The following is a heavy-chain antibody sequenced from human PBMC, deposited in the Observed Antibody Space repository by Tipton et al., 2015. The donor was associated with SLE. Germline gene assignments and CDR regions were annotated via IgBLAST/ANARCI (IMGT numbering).Heavy chain of an antibody. V-gene: IGHV3-30*04. CDR3: ARREYYFYHMDV. CDR2: ISYDGSNK. CDR1: GFTFSSYA. J-gene: IGHJ6*03. D-gene: IGHD6-6*01. Sequence: SLRLSCAASGFTFSSYAMHWVRQAPGKGLEWVAVISYDGSNKYYADSVKGRFTISRDNSKNTLYLQMDNLRGEDTAVYYCARREYYFYHMDVWGKGTTVAVSS.